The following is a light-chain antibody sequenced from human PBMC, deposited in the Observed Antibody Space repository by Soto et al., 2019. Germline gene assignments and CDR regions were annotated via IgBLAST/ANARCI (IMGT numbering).Light chain of an antibody. Sequence: DIQMTQSPSSLSASVGDRVTITCQASQDIRKYLNWYQQKPGKAPKVLIYAASSLQSGVPSRFSGIGSGTDFTLTISSLQPEDFATYYCQQSYSTPWTFGQGTKVDI. CDR2: AAS. V-gene: IGKV1-39*01. CDR1: QDIRKY. CDR3: QQSYSTPWT. J-gene: IGKJ1*01.